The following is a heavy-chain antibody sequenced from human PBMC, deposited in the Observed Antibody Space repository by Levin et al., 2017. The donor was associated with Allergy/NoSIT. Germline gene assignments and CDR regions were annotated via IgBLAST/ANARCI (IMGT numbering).Heavy chain of an antibody. J-gene: IGHJ4*02. Sequence: SETLSLTCTVSGASISSSTYYWGWIRQPPGKGLEWIGSINYSGSTYYNPYLKSRVTISVDTSKNQFSLKLSSVTAADTAVYYCASRPRNPMNRGGAFNHWGQGTRVTVSS. D-gene: IGHD3-10*01. CDR3: ASRPRNPMNRGGAFNH. V-gene: IGHV4-39*01. CDR2: INYSGST. CDR1: GASISSSTYY.